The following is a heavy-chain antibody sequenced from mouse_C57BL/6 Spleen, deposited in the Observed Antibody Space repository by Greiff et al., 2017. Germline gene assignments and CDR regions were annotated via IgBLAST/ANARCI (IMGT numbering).Heavy chain of an antibody. Sequence: QVHVKQSGAELARPGASVKLSCKASGYTFTSYGISWVKQRTGQGLEWIGEIYPRSGNTYYNEKFKGKATLTADKSSSTAYMALRSLTSEDSAVYFCARWGPRENYFDYWGQGTTLTVSS. CDR2: IYPRSGNT. D-gene: IGHD3-3*01. V-gene: IGHV1-81*01. J-gene: IGHJ2*01. CDR3: ARWGPRENYFDY. CDR1: GYTFTSYG.